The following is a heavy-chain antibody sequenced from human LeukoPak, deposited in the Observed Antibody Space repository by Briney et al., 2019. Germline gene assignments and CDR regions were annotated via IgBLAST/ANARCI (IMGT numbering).Heavy chain of an antibody. CDR2: ISSSSSYI. J-gene: IGHJ4*02. Sequence: GGSLRLSCAASGFTFSSYSMNWVRQAPGKGLEWVSSISSSSSYIYYADSVKGRFTISRDNAENSLYLQMNSLRAADTAVYYCARTHAEGDYFDYWGQGTLVTVSS. CDR1: GFTFSSYS. V-gene: IGHV3-21*01. CDR3: ARTHAEGDYFDY.